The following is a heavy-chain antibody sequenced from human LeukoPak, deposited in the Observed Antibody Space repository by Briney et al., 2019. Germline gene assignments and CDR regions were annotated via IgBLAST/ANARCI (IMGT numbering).Heavy chain of an antibody. D-gene: IGHD2-15*01. CDR1: GFTFSNAW. V-gene: IGHV4-34*01. CDR3: ARPPDEGGLDY. J-gene: IGHJ4*02. CDR2: INHSGST. Sequence: GSLRLSCAASGFTFSNAWMSWIRQPPGKGLEWIGEINHSGSTNYNPSLKSRVTISVDTSKNQFSLKLSSVTAADTAVYYCARPPDEGGLDYWGQGTLVTVSS.